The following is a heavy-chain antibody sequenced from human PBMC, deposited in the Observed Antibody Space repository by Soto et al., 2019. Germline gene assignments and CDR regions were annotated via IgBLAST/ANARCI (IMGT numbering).Heavy chain of an antibody. CDR3: ARGDQYDILLRYYAMDV. D-gene: IGHD2-15*01. J-gene: IGHJ6*02. CDR2: IAYDGINK. CDR1: GCTFSKFD. Sequence: QVQLVESGGGVVQPGTSLRLSCVASGCTFSKFDMHWIRQTPDKRLQWVAFIAYDGINKYYTGSVKGRFTVSRDNSKSTVSLQMNNLGLEDTATYFCARGDQYDILLRYYAMDVWGLGTTVTISS. V-gene: IGHV3-30-3*01.